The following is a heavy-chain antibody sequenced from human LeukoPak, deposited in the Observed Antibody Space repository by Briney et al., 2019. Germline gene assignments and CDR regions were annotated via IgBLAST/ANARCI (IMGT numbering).Heavy chain of an antibody. CDR1: GYTFTGYY. J-gene: IGHJ3*02. Sequence: ASVKVSCKTSGYTFTGYYMHWVRQAPGQGLEWMGWINPNSGGTNYAQKFQGRGTMTRDTSISTAYMELSRLRSEDTAVYYCARAHWDRSSYFHDAFDIWGQGTMVTVSS. CDR3: ARAHWDRSSYFHDAFDI. V-gene: IGHV1-2*02. CDR2: INPNSGGT. D-gene: IGHD3-22*01.